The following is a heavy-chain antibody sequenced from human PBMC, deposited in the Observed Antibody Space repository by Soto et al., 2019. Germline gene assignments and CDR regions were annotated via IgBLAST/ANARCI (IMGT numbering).Heavy chain of an antibody. Sequence: GGSLRLSCAASGFTFSSYSMNWVRQAPGKGLEWVSSISSSSSYIYYADSVKGRFTISRDNAKNSLYLQMNSLRAEDTAVYYCARDPLDCSSTSCKLPWGQGTLVTVSS. CDR1: GFTFSSYS. CDR2: ISSSSSYI. D-gene: IGHD2-2*01. V-gene: IGHV3-21*01. CDR3: ARDPLDCSSTSCKLP. J-gene: IGHJ5*02.